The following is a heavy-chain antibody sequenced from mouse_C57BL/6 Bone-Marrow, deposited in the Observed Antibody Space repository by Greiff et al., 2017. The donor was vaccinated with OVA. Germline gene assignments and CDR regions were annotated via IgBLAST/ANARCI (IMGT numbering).Heavy chain of an antibody. Sequence: VQLKQSGAELVRPGASVKLSCTASGFNIKDYYMHWVKQRPEQGLEWIGRIDPEDGDTEYAPKFQGKATMTADTSTNTAYLQLSSLTSEDTAVYYCTTEGTGTPFDYWGQGTTLTVSS. V-gene: IGHV14-1*01. CDR1: GFNIKDYY. D-gene: IGHD1-1*01. J-gene: IGHJ2*01. CDR3: TTEGTGTPFDY. CDR2: IDPEDGDT.